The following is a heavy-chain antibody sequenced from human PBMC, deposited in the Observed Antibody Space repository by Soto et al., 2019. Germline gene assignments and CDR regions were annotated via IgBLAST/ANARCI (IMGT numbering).Heavy chain of an antibody. CDR3: AREDSIIIPAVSDF. CDR2: ISKSDYT. D-gene: IGHD2-2*01. CDR1: GFAFNNYG. Sequence: PGGSLRLSCTVSGFAFNNYGINWCGHSPGQGLEWVSSISKSDYTYYSDSVKGRFTISRDNAKNSVSLQMNTLRVEDTAVYYCAREDSIIIPAVSDFWGQGTLVTVSS. V-gene: IGHV3-21*01. J-gene: IGHJ4*02.